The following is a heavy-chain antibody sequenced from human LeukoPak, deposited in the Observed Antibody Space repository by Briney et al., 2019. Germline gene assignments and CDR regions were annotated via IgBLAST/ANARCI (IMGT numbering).Heavy chain of an antibody. CDR1: GFTFSSYW. Sequence: GGSLRLSCAASGFTFSSYWMSWVRQTPGKGLEWVANIKQDGSENYYVDSVKGRFTISRDNAKNSLYLQMNSLRAEDTAVYYCARLPVPYYYDSSGYPPRSSRGQGTLVTVSS. CDR3: ARLPVPYYYDSSGYPPRSS. V-gene: IGHV3-7*01. D-gene: IGHD3-22*01. CDR2: IKQDGSEN. J-gene: IGHJ4*02.